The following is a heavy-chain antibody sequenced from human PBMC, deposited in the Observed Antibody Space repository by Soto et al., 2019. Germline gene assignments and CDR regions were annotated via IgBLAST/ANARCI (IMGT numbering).Heavy chain of an antibody. Sequence: RASVKVSCKASGYTFTGYYMHWVRQAPGQGLEWMGWINPNSGGTNYAQKFQGWVTMTRDTSISTAYMELSRLRSDDTAVYYCARGGRGYSYGWTYYYYGMDVWGQGTTVTVSS. J-gene: IGHJ6*02. CDR2: INPNSGGT. D-gene: IGHD5-18*01. CDR3: ARGGRGYSYGWTYYYYGMDV. V-gene: IGHV1-2*04. CDR1: GYTFTGYY.